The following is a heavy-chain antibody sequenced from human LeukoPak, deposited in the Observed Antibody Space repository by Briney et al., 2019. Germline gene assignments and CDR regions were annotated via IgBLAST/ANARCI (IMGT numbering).Heavy chain of an antibody. CDR2: INDGGDT. J-gene: IGHJ6*03. V-gene: IGHV4-34*01. CDR1: GGSFSGYD. Sequence: PSETLSLTCGVYGGSFSGYDWSWVRQPPGKGKEWVGEINDGGDTNYNPSLKSRVTMSVDTSKNHFSLEVRSMTAADTAVYYCARGLGWKVATMGLFFMDVGGEGTTVTVSS. CDR3: ARGLGWKVATMGLFFMDV. D-gene: IGHD5-24*01.